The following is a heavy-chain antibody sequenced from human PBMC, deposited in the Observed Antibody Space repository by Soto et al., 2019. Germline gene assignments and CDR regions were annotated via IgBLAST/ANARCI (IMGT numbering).Heavy chain of an antibody. D-gene: IGHD6-19*01. J-gene: IGHJ4*02. V-gene: IGHV3-30-3*01. CDR2: ISYDGSNK. CDR1: GFTFSSYA. CDR3: ARVRGIAVAGTRGCPYY. Sequence: QVQLVESGGGVVQPGRSLRLSCAASGFTFSSYAMHWVRQAPGKGLEWVAVISYDGSNKYYADSVKGRFTISRDNSKNTLYLQMNSLRAEDTAVYYCARVRGIAVAGTRGCPYYWGQGTLVTVSS.